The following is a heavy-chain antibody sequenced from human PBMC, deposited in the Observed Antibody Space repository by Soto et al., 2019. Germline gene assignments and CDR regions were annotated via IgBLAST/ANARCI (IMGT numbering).Heavy chain of an antibody. J-gene: IGHJ6*02. CDR3: ARGPREITMVRGVILPYYYYGMDV. D-gene: IGHD3-10*01. Sequence: GGSLRLSCAASGFTFSSYAMHWVRQAPGKGLEWVAVISYDGSNKYYADSVKGRFTISRDNSKNTLYLQMNSLRAEDTAVYYCARGPREITMVRGVILPYYYYGMDVWGQGTTVTVSS. V-gene: IGHV3-30-3*01. CDR1: GFTFSSYA. CDR2: ISYDGSNK.